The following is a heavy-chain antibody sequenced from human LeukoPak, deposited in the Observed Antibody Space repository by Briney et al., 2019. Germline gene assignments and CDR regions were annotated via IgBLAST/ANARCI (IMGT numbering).Heavy chain of an antibody. CDR2: ISYDGSNK. CDR3: AKDLAEDYDILTGIYYYYGMDV. V-gene: IGHV3-30*18. CDR1: GFTFSSYG. J-gene: IGHJ6*02. D-gene: IGHD3-9*01. Sequence: GGSLRLSCAASGFTFSSYGMHWVRQAPGKGLEWVAVISYDGSNKYYADSVKGRFTISRDNSKNTLYLQMNSLRAEDTAVYYCAKDLAEDYDILTGIYYYYGMDVWGQGTTVTVSS.